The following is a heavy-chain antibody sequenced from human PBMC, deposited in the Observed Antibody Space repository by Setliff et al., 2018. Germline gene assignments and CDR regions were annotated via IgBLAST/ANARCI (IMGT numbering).Heavy chain of an antibody. D-gene: IGHD3-10*01. J-gene: IGHJ1*01. CDR1: GYTFTGYY. CDR3: ARGLYDSGRTPFQH. CDR2: RNPNSGGT. Sequence: GASVKVSCKASGYTFTGYYMHWVRQAPGQGLEWMGWRNPNSGGTNYAQKFQGRVTMTRDTSISTAYMERSRLRSDDTAVYYCARGLYDSGRTPFQHWGQGTLVTVSS. V-gene: IGHV1-2*02.